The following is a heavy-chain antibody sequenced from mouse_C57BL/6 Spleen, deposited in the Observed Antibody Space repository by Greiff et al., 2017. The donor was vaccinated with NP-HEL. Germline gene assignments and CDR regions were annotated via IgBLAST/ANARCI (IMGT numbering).Heavy chain of an antibody. D-gene: IGHD1-1*01. CDR2: IYPGDGDT. V-gene: IGHV1-80*01. J-gene: IGHJ1*03. CDR3: ARDGSSIWYFDV. Sequence: VKLVESGAELVKPGASVKISCKASGYAFSSYWMNWVKQRPGKGLEWIGQIYPGDGDTNYNGKFKGKATLTADKPSSTAYMQLSSQTSEDAAVYFGARDGSSIWYFDVWGTGTTVTVSS. CDR1: GYAFSSYW.